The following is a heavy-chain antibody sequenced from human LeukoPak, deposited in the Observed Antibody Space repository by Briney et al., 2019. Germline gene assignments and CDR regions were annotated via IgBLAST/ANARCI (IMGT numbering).Heavy chain of an antibody. CDR2: IKQDGSQK. V-gene: IGHV3-7*01. J-gene: IGHJ5*02. D-gene: IGHD2-15*01. CDR3: GRPPLGYCTGGSCSFDP. CDR1: GFTFSNYW. Sequence: GGSLRLSCTTPGFTFSNYWMNWVRQAPGRGLEWVATIKQDGSQKYYVDSVKGRFTISRDNAKNSLYLQMNSLRGDDTAVYYCGRPPLGYCTGGSCSFDPWGQGTLVTVSS.